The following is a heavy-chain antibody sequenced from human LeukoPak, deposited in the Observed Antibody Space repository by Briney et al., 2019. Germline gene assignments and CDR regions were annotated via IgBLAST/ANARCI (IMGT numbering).Heavy chain of an antibody. CDR2: ISAYNGNT. CDR1: GYTFTSYG. D-gene: IGHD3-22*01. CDR3: ARVLSYDSSGYYSNY. J-gene: IGHJ4*02. Sequence: ASVKVSCKASGYTFTSYGISWVRQAPGQGLEWMGWISAYNGNTNYAQNLQGRVTMTTDTSTSTAYMELRSLRFDDTAVYYCARVLSYDSSGYYSNYWGQGTLVTVSS. V-gene: IGHV1-18*01.